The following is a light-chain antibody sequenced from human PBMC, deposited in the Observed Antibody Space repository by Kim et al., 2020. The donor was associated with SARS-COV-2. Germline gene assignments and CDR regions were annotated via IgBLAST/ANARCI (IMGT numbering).Light chain of an antibody. V-gene: IGLV2-11*01. CDR2: DVS. CDR3: CSYAGSYPVV. Sequence: GQSVTITCTGTSRDFGGYNYVSWYQQHPGKAPKLMIYDVSKRPSGVPDRFSGSKSGNTASLTISGLQAEDEADYYCCSYAGSYPVVFGGGTQLTVL. CDR1: SRDFGGYNY. J-gene: IGLJ2*01.